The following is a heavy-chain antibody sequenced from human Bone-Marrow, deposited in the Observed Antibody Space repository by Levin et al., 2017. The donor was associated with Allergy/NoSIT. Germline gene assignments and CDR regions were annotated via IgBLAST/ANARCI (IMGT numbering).Heavy chain of an antibody. V-gene: IGHV3-23*01. Sequence: GESLKISCAASGFTFSSYAMSWVRQAPGKGLEWVSAISGSGGSTYYADSVKGRFTISRDNSKNTLYLQMNSLRAEDTAVYYCARYDSSGYYYANFDYWGQGTLVTVSS. CDR3: ARYDSSGYYYANFDY. J-gene: IGHJ4*02. D-gene: IGHD3-22*01. CDR2: ISGSGGST. CDR1: GFTFSSYA.